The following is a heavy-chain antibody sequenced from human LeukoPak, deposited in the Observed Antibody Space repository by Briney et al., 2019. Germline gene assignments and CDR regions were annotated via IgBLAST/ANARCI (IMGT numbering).Heavy chain of an antibody. J-gene: IGHJ4*02. D-gene: IGHD2-15*01. Sequence: ASVKLSCKASGSTFTSYDINWVRQATGQGLEWMGWMITNSGNTGYAQEFQGRVTMTRNTSICTANIELSSLRSEDTAVYYCARGSGPVVAATLLGYYFDYWGQGTLVTVSS. CDR2: MITNSGNT. CDR1: GSTFTSYD. CDR3: ARGSGPVVAATLLGYYFDY. V-gene: IGHV1-8*01.